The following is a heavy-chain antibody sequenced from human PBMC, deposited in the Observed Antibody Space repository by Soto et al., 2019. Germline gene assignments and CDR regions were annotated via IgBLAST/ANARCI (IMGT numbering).Heavy chain of an antibody. V-gene: IGHV1-69*02. D-gene: IGHD5-18*01. CDR1: GGTFSSHT. Sequence: QVQLVQSGAEVKKPGSSVKVSCKASGGTFSSHTISWVRQAPGQGLEWMGRIIAILGITNYAQKFQGRVTITAEKSTSTAYMELSSLRSEDTAVYYCALKGSYGTNLDFWGQGTLVTVSS. CDR2: IIAILGIT. CDR3: ALKGSYGTNLDF. J-gene: IGHJ4*02.